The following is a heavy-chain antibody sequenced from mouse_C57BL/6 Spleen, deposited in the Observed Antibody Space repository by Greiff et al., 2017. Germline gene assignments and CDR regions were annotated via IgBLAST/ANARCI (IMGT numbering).Heavy chain of an antibody. CDR3: AKNEGVTTGLGAMDY. V-gene: IGHV2-5*01. CDR2: IWRGGST. CDR1: GFSLTSYG. J-gene: IGHJ4*01. D-gene: IGHD2-2*01. Sequence: QVQLKESGPGLVQPSQSLSITCTVSGFSLTSYGVHWVRQSPGKGLEWLGVIWRGGSTDYNAAFMSRLSITKDNSKSQVFFKMNSLQADDTAIYYCAKNEGVTTGLGAMDYWGQGTSVTVSS.